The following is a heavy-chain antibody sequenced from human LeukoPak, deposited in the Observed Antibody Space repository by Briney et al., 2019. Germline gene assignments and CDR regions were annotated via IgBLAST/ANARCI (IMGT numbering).Heavy chain of an antibody. D-gene: IGHD5-24*01. V-gene: IGHV4-4*09. J-gene: IGHJ4*02. CDR1: GDSISSYY. CDR3: ARTEDGYFDY. Sequence: SETLSLTCSVSGDSISSYYWSWIRQPPGKGLEWIGFISTSGRTNYNPSLKSRLTISEDTSKNQFSLKLSSVTAADTAVYYCARTEDGYFDYWGQGTLVTVSS. CDR2: ISTSGRT.